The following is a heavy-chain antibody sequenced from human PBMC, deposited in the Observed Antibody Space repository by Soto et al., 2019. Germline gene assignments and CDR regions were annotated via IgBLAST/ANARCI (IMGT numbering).Heavy chain of an antibody. D-gene: IGHD6-19*01. V-gene: IGHV3-21*01. J-gene: IGHJ6*02. CDR2: ISVSSSYI. CDR3: ATIQRSGPRWGMAV. CDR1: RSAFSSYS. Sequence: EVPLVESGGGLVRPGGSLRLSCVASRSAFSSYSISWVRQAPGKGLEWVSSISVSSSYIYYAASVKGRFIISRDNDATSVYLQMKNLSADETAVYYCATIQRSGPRWGMAVWGQGTTVIVSS.